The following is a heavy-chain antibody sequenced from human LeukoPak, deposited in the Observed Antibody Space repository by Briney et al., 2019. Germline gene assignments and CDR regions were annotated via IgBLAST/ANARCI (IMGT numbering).Heavy chain of an antibody. J-gene: IGHJ3*02. CDR1: GYTFTGYY. Sequence: GASVKVSCKASGYTFTGYYMHWVRQAPGQGLEWMGWINPNSGGTNYAQKFQGRVTMTRDTSISTAYMELSRLRSDDTAVSQSSRAKGRPNAFATWGQGTIVTVSS. V-gene: IGHV1-2*02. D-gene: IGHD6-25*01. CDR3: SRAKGRPNAFAT. CDR2: INPNSGGT.